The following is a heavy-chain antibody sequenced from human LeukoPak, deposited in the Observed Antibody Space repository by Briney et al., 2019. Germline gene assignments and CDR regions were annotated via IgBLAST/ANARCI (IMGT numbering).Heavy chain of an antibody. CDR2: IGGGGENT. V-gene: IGHV3-23*01. CDR1: GITIINYG. D-gene: IGHD2-15*01. J-gene: IGHJ6*03. Sequence: GGSLRRSCAATGITIINYGMSWLRTAAGRGLGFVPAIGGGGENTYYADSVKGRFTISRDNSKNTLYLQMNSLRAEDTAVYYCAKEAVVVVVAATGPFYYYYMDVWGKGTTVTISS. CDR3: AKEAVVVVVAATGPFYYYYMDV.